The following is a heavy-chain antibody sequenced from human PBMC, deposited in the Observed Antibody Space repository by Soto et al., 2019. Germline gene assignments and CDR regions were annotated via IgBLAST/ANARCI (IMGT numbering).Heavy chain of an antibody. Sequence: GGSLRLSCAASGFTFSSYAMSWVRQAPGKGLEWVSSISSSSAYIYYADSVKGRFTISRDNAKDSLFLQMNGLRAEDTAVYYCARDRKLGPGPNYYYYGMDVWGQGTTVTVSS. CDR3: ARDRKLGPGPNYYYYGMDV. CDR1: GFTFSSYA. J-gene: IGHJ6*02. CDR2: ISSSSAYI. V-gene: IGHV3-21*01.